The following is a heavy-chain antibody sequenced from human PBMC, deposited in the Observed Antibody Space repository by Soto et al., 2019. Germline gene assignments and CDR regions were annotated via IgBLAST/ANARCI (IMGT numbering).Heavy chain of an antibody. CDR3: ARRSYRYGDYYFDY. Sequence: GGSLRLSCAASGFTVSSNYMSWVRQAPGKGLEWVSVIYSGGSTYYADSVKGRFTISRHNSKNTLYLQMNSLRAEDTAVYYCARRSYRYGDYYFDYWGQGTLVTVSS. CDR1: GFTVSSNY. V-gene: IGHV3-53*04. CDR2: IYSGGST. J-gene: IGHJ4*02. D-gene: IGHD4-17*01.